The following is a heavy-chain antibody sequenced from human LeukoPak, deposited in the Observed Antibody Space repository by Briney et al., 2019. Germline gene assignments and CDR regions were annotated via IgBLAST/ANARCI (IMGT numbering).Heavy chain of an antibody. CDR2: IKQDGSEK. Sequence: PGGSLRLSCAASGFTFSSYWMSWVRQAPGKGLEWVANIKQDGSEKYYVDSVKGRFTISRDNAKNSLNLQMNSLRAEDTAVYYCARARTRYSGSYGGAFDIWGQGTMVTVSS. CDR3: ARARTRYSGSYGGAFDI. D-gene: IGHD1-26*01. CDR1: GFTFSSYW. V-gene: IGHV3-7*01. J-gene: IGHJ3*02.